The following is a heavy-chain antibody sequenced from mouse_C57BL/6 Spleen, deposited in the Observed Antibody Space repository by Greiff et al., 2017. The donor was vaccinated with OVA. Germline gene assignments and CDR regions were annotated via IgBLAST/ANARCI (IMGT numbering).Heavy chain of an antibody. V-gene: IGHV1-59*01. Sequence: VQLQQPGAELVRPGTSVKLSCKASGYTFPSYWMHWVKQRPGQGLEWIGVIDPSDSYTNYNQKLKGKATLTVDTSSSTAYMQLSSLTSEDSAVYYCARNYGKDFDYWGQGTTLTVSS. J-gene: IGHJ2*01. CDR3: ARNYGKDFDY. CDR1: GYTFPSYW. D-gene: IGHD2-1*01. CDR2: IDPSDSYT.